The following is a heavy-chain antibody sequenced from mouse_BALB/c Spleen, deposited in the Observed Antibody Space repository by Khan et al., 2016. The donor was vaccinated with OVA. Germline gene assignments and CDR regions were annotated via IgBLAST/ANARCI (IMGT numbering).Heavy chain of an antibody. CDR1: GFSLTNYS. J-gene: IGHJ3*01. CDR2: IWSAGST. D-gene: IGHD2-4*01. V-gene: IGHV2-2*02. Sequence: QVQLKESGPGLVQPSQSLSITCTVSGFSLTNYSVHWVRQSPGNGLEWLGVIWSAGSTDYNAAFISRLSISKDNSRSQVFFKMNSLQPNDTAIYYCARRGYDYGRGAWFAYWGQGTLVTVSA. CDR3: ARRGYDYGRGAWFAY.